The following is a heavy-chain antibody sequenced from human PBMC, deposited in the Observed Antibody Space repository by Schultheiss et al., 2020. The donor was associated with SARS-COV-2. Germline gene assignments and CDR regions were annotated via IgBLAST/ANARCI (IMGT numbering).Heavy chain of an antibody. V-gene: IGHV3-66*01. CDR2: ISGSGGST. CDR3: ARDRFPGIAVAGP. Sequence: GGSLRLSCAASGFTVSSNYMNWVRQAPGTGLEWVSAISGSGGSTYYADSVKGRFTISRDNSKNTLYLQMNSLRAEDTAVYYCARDRFPGIAVAGPWGQGTLVTVSS. CDR1: GFTVSSNY. D-gene: IGHD6-19*01. J-gene: IGHJ4*02.